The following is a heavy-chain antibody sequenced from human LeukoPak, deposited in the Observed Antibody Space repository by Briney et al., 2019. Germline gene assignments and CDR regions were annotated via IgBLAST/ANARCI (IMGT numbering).Heavy chain of an antibody. CDR3: ARHGRINMVRGVITGFDP. CDR1: AGSIWIDALY. D-gene: IGHD3-10*01. J-gene: IGHJ5*02. V-gene: IGHV4-39*01. CDR2: VHYTRSYSGTT. Sequence: SETLSLTCTVSAGSIWIDALYSGWIRQSPGKGLEWIGSVHYTRSYSGTTYYNPSLESRVTVSTDRSKTLCSLKLTSVTATDTILYYCARHGRINMVRGVITGFDPWGQGTLVTVSS.